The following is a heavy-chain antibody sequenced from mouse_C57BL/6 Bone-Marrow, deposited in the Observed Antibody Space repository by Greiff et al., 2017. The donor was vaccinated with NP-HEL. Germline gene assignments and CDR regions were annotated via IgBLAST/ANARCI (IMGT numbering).Heavy chain of an antibody. CDR2: IWWGDAK. D-gene: IGHD2-5*01. CDR1: GFSFSTFGMG. V-gene: IGHV8-8*01. Sequence: QVTLKVSGPGILQPSQTLSLSCSSSGFSFSTFGMGVGWLRPPSGLGLVWMAHIWWGDAKYYNPALKSRLPISKDTTKNQIFLKIAKVDTADTATYDCARFYYSKGFAYWGQGTLVTVSA. J-gene: IGHJ3*01. CDR3: ARFYYSKGFAY.